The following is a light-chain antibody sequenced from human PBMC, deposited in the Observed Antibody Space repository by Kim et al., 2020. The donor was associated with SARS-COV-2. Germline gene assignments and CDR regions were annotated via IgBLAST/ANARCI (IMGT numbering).Light chain of an antibody. Sequence: QSALTQPPSASGSPGQSVTISYTGTSSDVGGYNYVSWYQQHPGKAPKLIIYEVSKRPSGVPDRFSGSKYGNTASLTVSGLQAEDEADYYCSSYGGNNNVVFGGGTQLTVL. CDR2: EVS. V-gene: IGLV2-8*01. J-gene: IGLJ3*02. CDR3: SSYGGNNNVV. CDR1: SSDVGGYNY.